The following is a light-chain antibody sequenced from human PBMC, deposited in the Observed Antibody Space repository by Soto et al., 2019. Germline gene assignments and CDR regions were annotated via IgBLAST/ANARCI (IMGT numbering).Light chain of an antibody. CDR1: QSIRVW. Sequence: DIQMTQSASSLSASVGDRVTITYRASQSIRVWLAWYQQKPGKAPKLLIYKASTLESGVPSSFSGSGSGTEFTLTISSLQPDDFATYYCQQYNTYPLTFGGGTTVELK. V-gene: IGKV1-5*03. CDR3: QQYNTYPLT. CDR2: KAS. J-gene: IGKJ4*01.